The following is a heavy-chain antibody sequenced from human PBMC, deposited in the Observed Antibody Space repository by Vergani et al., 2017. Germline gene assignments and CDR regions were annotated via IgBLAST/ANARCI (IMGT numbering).Heavy chain of an antibody. CDR1: GFTFSSYS. V-gene: IGHV3-21*01. Sequence: EVQLVESGGVLVKPGGSLRLSCAASGFTFSSYSMNWVRQAPGKGLEWVSSISSSSSTIYYAVSVKVRFTISRDNAKNSLYLQMNSLRAEDTAVYYCARDRLSHNWFDPWGQGTLVTVSS. CDR3: ARDRLSHNWFDP. D-gene: IGHD6-19*01. J-gene: IGHJ5*02. CDR2: ISSSSSTI.